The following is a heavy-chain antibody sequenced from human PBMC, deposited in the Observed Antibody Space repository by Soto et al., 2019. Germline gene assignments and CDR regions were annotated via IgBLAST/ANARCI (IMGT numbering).Heavy chain of an antibody. CDR3: ARDLGYCSGGSCYPLGRFDY. D-gene: IGHD2-15*01. V-gene: IGHV3-7*01. J-gene: IGHJ4*02. Sequence: GGSLRLSCAASGFTFSSYWMSWVRQAPGKGLEWVANIKQDGSEKYYVDSVKGRFTISRDNAKNSLYLQMNSLRAEDTAVYYCARDLGYCSGGSCYPLGRFDYWGQGTLVTVSS. CDR2: IKQDGSEK. CDR1: GFTFSSYW.